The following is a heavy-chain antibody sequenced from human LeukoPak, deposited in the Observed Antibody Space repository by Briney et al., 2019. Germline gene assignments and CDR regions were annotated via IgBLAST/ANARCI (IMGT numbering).Heavy chain of an antibody. CDR2: MYYSGST. Sequence: KTSETLSLTCTVSGDSISTYYGSWIRQPPGKGLEWIGYMYYSGSTNYNPSLKSRVTISLDTPKNQFSLRLNSVTAADTAVYYCARGVAGYGPYDYWGQGTLVTVSS. V-gene: IGHV4-59*01. CDR3: ARGVAGYGPYDY. J-gene: IGHJ4*02. CDR1: GDSISTYY. D-gene: IGHD5-12*01.